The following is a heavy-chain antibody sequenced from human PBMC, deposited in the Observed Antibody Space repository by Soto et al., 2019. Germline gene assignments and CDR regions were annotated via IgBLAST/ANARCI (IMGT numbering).Heavy chain of an antibody. D-gene: IGHD5-18*01. V-gene: IGHV4-59*08. CDR1: GGSISSYY. CDR3: ARRYGSCFDY. Sequence: QVQLQESGPGLVKPSETLSLTCTVSGGSISSYYWSWIRQPPGKGLEWIGYIYYSGSTNYSPSLKSRVPISVDTYKTRFSRKLSSVTAADTAVYYCARRYGSCFDYWGQGTLVTVSS. J-gene: IGHJ4*02. CDR2: IYYSGST.